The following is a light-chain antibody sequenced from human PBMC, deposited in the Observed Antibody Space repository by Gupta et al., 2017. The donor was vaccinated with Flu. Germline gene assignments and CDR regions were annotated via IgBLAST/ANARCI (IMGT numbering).Light chain of an antibody. CDR2: AAS. Sequence: RVTITCRASQSISSYLNWYQQKPGKAPKLLIYAASSLQSGVPSRFSGSGSGTDFTPTISSLQPEDFATYYCQQSYSTPLWTFGQGTKVEIK. J-gene: IGKJ1*01. V-gene: IGKV1-39*01. CDR3: QQSYSTPLWT. CDR1: QSISSY.